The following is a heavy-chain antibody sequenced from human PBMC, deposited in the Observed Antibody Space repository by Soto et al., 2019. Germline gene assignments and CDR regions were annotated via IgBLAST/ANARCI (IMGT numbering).Heavy chain of an antibody. V-gene: IGHV3-9*01. Sequence: GGSLRLSCAASGFNFDDYAMHWVRRAPGKGLEWVSGISWSSVTFGYADSVKGRFTISRDNTKNSLYLQMNSLRAEDTAFYYCAKDHDEDFGYDLDYFDYWGQGT. D-gene: IGHD5-12*01. CDR2: ISWSSVTF. CDR3: AKDHDEDFGYDLDYFDY. J-gene: IGHJ4*02. CDR1: GFNFDDYA.